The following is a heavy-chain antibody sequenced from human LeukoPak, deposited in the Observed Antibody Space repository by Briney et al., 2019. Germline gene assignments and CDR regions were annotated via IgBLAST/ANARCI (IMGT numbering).Heavy chain of an antibody. Sequence: ASVKVSCKASGGTFSSYAISWVRQAPGQGLEWMGRIIPILGMANYAQKFQGRVTITADKSTSTAYMELSSLRSEDTAVYYCAREALGYCSSTSCYPFDYWGQGTLVTVSS. V-gene: IGHV1-69*04. CDR3: AREALGYCSSTSCYPFDY. D-gene: IGHD2-2*01. CDR2: IIPILGMA. CDR1: GGTFSSYA. J-gene: IGHJ4*02.